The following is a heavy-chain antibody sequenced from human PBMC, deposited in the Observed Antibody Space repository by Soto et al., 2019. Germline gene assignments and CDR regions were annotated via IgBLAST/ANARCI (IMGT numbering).Heavy chain of an antibody. Sequence: DVQLLESGGGLVQPGGSLRLSCEVSGFTFSPYGMSWVRQAPGKGLEWVSSISGSGPTYYADSVKGRFTISRDNSKNLVFLQMNSLRADDTAIYYCAKLYFQLGMGGDFDYWGQGTLVTVSS. J-gene: IGHJ4*02. D-gene: IGHD1-1*01. CDR1: GFTFSPYG. CDR3: AKLYFQLGMGGDFDY. V-gene: IGHV3-23*01. CDR2: ISGSGPT.